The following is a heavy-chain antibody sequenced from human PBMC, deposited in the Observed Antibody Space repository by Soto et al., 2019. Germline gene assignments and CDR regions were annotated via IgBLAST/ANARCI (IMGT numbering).Heavy chain of an antibody. CDR1: GFTFSSYG. CDR2: IWYDGSNK. D-gene: IGHD1-7*01. V-gene: IGHV3-33*01. Sequence: GSLRLSCAASGFTFSSYGMHWVRQAPGKGLEWVAVIWYDGSNKYYADSVKGRFTISRDNSKNTLYLQMNSLRAEDTAVYYCARDLAGTTPYYYYGMDVWGQGTTVTVSS. CDR3: ARDLAGTTPYYYYGMDV. J-gene: IGHJ6*02.